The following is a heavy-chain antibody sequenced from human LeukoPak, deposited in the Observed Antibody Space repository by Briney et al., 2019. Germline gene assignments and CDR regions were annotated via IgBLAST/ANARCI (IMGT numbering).Heavy chain of an antibody. CDR3: ARASGYDYLDFDY. V-gene: IGHV3-74*01. CDR2: INSDGSST. CDR1: GFTFSSYW. D-gene: IGHD5-12*01. J-gene: IGHJ4*02. Sequence: GGSLRLSCAASGFTFSSYWMHWVRQAPGKGLVWVSRINSDGSSTSYAGSVKGRFTISRDNAKNTLYLQMNSLRAEDTAVYYCARASGYDYLDFDYWGQGTLVTVSS.